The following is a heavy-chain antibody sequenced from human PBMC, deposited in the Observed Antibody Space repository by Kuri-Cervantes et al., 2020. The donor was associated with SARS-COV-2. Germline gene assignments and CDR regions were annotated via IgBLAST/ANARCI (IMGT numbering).Heavy chain of an antibody. CDR3: ARGGSTRSLDY. CDR2: IYYSGST. J-gene: IGHJ4*02. CDR1: GGSISSSSYY. V-gene: IGHV4-39*07. D-gene: IGHD2-2*01. Sequence: SETLSLTCTVSGGSISSSSYYWGWIRQPPGKGLEWIGSIYYSGSTYYNPSLKSRVTISVGTSKNQFSLKLSSVTAADTAVYYCARGGSTRSLDYWGQGTLVTVSS.